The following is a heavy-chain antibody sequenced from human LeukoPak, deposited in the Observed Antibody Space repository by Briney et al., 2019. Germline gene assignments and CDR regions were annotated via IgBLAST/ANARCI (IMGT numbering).Heavy chain of an antibody. Sequence: GGSLRLSCAASGFTFSSYWMSWVRQAPGKGLEWVANIKQDGSEKYYVDSVKGRFTISRDNAKNSLYLQMNSLSAEDTAVYYCAREGRYCSGGSCPTFDYWGQGTLVTVSS. J-gene: IGHJ4*02. CDR2: IKQDGSEK. V-gene: IGHV3-7*01. CDR1: GFTFSSYW. D-gene: IGHD2-15*01. CDR3: AREGRYCSGGSCPTFDY.